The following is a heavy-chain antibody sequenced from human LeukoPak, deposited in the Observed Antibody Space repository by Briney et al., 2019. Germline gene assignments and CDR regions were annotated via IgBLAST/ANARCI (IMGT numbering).Heavy chain of an antibody. V-gene: IGHV3-30-3*01. Sequence: AGGSLRLSCAASGFTFSSYAMHWVRQAPGKGLEWVAVISYDGSNKYYADSVKDRFTISRDNSKNTLYLQMNSLRAEDTAVYYCARAGRYCSGGSCYASYYFDYWGQGTLVTVSS. D-gene: IGHD2-15*01. J-gene: IGHJ4*02. CDR3: ARAGRYCSGGSCYASYYFDY. CDR1: GFTFSSYA. CDR2: ISYDGSNK.